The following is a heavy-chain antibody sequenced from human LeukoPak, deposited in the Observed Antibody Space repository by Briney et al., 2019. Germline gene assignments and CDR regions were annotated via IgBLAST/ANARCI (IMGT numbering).Heavy chain of an antibody. V-gene: IGHV4-39*01. CDR2: IYYTGST. CDR3: ASRTRFGELRFDY. J-gene: IGHJ4*02. Sequence: SETLSLTCTVSGGSISTSSYYWGWIRQPPGKGLEWIGSIYYTGSTYYNPSLNSRVTVSVDTSKNQFSLKLSSVTAADTAVYYCASRTRFGELRFDYWGQGTLVTVSS. CDR1: GGSISTSSYY. D-gene: IGHD3-10*01.